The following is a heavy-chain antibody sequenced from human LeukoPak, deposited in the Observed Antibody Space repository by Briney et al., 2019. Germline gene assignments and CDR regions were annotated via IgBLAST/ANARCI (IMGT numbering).Heavy chain of an antibody. J-gene: IGHJ4*02. CDR3: ARNRSLTTTPGFDH. D-gene: IGHD4-11*01. CDR2: ISGSGGST. CDR1: GFTFSSYA. Sequence: GGSLRLSCAASGFTFSSYAMSWVRQAPGKGLEWVSAISGSGGSTYYADSVKGRFTISRDNSKKTLYLQMNSLRAEDTAVYYCARNRSLTTTPGFDHWGQGTLVTVSS. V-gene: IGHV3-23*01.